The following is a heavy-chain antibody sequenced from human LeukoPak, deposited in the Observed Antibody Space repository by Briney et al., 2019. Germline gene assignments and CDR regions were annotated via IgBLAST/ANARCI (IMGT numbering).Heavy chain of an antibody. Sequence: PGGSLRLSCAASGFTFSSYSMNWVRQAPGKGLEWVSSISSSSSYIYYADSVKGRFTISRDNAKNSLYLQMNSLRAEDTAVYYCAKGERDWVYFDYWGQGTLVTVSS. CDR1: GFTFSSYS. D-gene: IGHD3/OR15-3a*01. CDR2: ISSSSSYI. J-gene: IGHJ4*02. V-gene: IGHV3-21*01. CDR3: AKGERDWVYFDY.